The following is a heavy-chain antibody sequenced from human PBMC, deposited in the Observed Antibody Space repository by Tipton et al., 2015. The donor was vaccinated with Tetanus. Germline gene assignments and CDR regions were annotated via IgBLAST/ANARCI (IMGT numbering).Heavy chain of an antibody. D-gene: IGHD2-21*02. Sequence: TLSLTCTVSGGSINSGTFYWDWIRQTPGKGLEWIGNIYYSGNTLQNPSLKSRVTMSLDKSKNQFSLKLRSVTAADTGSYYCSRTAVNWFDPWGPGILVTVSS. V-gene: IGHV4-39*01. CDR3: SRTAVNWFDP. CDR2: IYYSGNT. CDR1: GGSINSGTFY. J-gene: IGHJ5*02.